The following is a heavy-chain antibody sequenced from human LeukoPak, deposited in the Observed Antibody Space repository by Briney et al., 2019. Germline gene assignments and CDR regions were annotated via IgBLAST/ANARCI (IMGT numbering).Heavy chain of an antibody. CDR3: ARGGILYGMDV. CDR2: IYSGGTT. Sequence: GGSLRLSCAASGFTFRDSAMSWVRQAPGKGLEWVSVIYSGGTTYYADSVKGRFTNSRDNSKNTLYLQMNSLRAEDTAAYYCARGGILYGMDVWGQGTTVTVSS. J-gene: IGHJ6*02. CDR1: GFTFRDSA. V-gene: IGHV3-23*03. D-gene: IGHD6-13*01.